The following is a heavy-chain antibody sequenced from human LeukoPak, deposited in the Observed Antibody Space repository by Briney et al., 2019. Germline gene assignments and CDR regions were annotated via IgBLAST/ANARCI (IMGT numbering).Heavy chain of an antibody. J-gene: IGHJ4*02. CDR3: ARAYYYDSSAYYYDC. D-gene: IGHD3-22*01. CDR2: VNPTSGDT. Sequence: EASVKVSCKTSGYTFTAYYIHWGRQAPGQGLEWMGRVNPTSGDTNYAQKFQGRVTMTRDTSISTAYMELSRLRSDDTAMYYCARAYYYDSSAYYYDCWVQGTLVAVSS. CDR1: GYTFTAYY. V-gene: IGHV1-2*06.